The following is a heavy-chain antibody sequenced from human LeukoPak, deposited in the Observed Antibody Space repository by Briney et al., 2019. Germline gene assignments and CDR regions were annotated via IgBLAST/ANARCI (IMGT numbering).Heavy chain of an antibody. CDR3: ARDLGGIYYDSSGYSVDAFDI. V-gene: IGHV1-46*01. CDR1: GYTFTSYY. Sequence: ASVKVSCKASGYTFTSYYMHWVRQAPGQGLECMGIINPSGGSTSYAQKFQGRVTMTRDTSTSTVYMELSSLRSENTAVYYCARDLGGIYYDSSGYSVDAFDIWGQGTMVTVSS. CDR2: INPSGGST. D-gene: IGHD3-22*01. J-gene: IGHJ3*02.